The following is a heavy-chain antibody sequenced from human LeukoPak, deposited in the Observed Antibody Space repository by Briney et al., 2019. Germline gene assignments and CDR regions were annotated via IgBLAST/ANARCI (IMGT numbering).Heavy chain of an antibody. V-gene: IGHV3-49*04. CDR2: IRSKAYGGTT. J-gene: IGHJ1*01. D-gene: IGHD6-19*01. Sequence: PGGSLRLSCTASGFTFGDYAMSWVRQAPGKGLEWVGFIRSKAYGGTTEYAASVKGRFTILRDDSEGIAYLQMNSLKTEDTAVYYCTRSDSSGLAEYFQHWGQGTLVTVSS. CDR1: GFTFGDYA. CDR3: TRSDSSGLAEYFQH.